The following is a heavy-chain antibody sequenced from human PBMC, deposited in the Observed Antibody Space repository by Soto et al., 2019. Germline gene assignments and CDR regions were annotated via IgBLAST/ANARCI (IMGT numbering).Heavy chain of an antibody. CDR1: GFSFSGYS. Sequence: SLRLSCAASGFSFSGYSMSRVLQAPGKGPEWVSVISGSGDVSDYADSVKGRFTISKDKSRSTLNLQMNNLRADDTAVYYCAKCWAGCQNGMDVWGQGTTVTVSS. J-gene: IGHJ6*02. CDR3: AKCWAGCQNGMDV. CDR2: ISGSGDVS. V-gene: IGHV3-23*01. D-gene: IGHD2-15*01.